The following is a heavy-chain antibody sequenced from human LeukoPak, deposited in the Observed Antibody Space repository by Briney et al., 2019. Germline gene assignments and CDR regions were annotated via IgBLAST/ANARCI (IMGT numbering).Heavy chain of an antibody. J-gene: IGHJ3*01. CDR1: GFTFSVAA. CDR3: AKDIQLST. Sequence: GGSLRLSCAASGFTFSVAAMTWVRQAPGKGLEWVSLIGASGESTYYADSVKGRFTISKDNSKNTLSLQMNSLRVEDTAMYFCAKDIQLSTWGLGTMVTVSP. D-gene: IGHD5-24*01. CDR2: IGASGEST. V-gene: IGHV3-23*01.